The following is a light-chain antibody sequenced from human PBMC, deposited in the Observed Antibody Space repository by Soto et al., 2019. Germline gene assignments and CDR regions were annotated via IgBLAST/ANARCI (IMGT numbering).Light chain of an antibody. J-gene: IGKJ1*01. V-gene: IGKV3-20*01. CDR3: QQSYSFPLT. CDR1: QSVSSSY. Sequence: EIVLTQSPGTLSLSPGERATLSCRASQSVSSSYLAWYQQKPGQAPRLLIYRTSNRATGIPDRFSGSGSGTDFTLTISRLEPEDFATYYCQQSYSFPLTFGQGTKVDLK. CDR2: RTS.